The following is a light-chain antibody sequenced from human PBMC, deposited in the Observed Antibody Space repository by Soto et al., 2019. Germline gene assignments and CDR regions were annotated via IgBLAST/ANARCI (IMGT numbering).Light chain of an antibody. Sequence: QTVVTQEPSFSVSPGGTVTLTCGLHSGSVSTTYYPSWYQQTPGQAPRTLIYTTNTRSSGVPDRFSGSILGNKAALTITGAQADYESVYYCVLYLGSGIAVFVGGTKVTVL. CDR2: TTN. CDR1: SGSVSTTYY. CDR3: VLYLGSGIAV. V-gene: IGLV8-61*01. J-gene: IGLJ3*02.